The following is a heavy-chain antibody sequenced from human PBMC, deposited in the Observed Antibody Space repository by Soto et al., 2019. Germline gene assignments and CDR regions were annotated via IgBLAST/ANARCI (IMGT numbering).Heavy chain of an antibody. CDR1: GGTFSSYG. CDR2: INAANGDT. Sequence: ASVKVSCKISGGTFSSYGIKWVRQAPGQGLEWMGWINAANGDTKYSPKFQGRVTITRDTSASTAYMELSSLRSEDTAVYYCVRRHVSATGIDWFDPWGQGTLVTVSS. CDR3: VRRHVSATGIDWFDP. J-gene: IGHJ5*02. D-gene: IGHD6-13*01. V-gene: IGHV1-3*01.